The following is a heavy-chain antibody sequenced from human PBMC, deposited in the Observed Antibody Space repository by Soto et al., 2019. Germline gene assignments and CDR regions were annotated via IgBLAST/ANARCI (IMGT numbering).Heavy chain of an antibody. Sequence: QVQLQESGPGLVKPSQTLSLTCTVSGGSISSGGYYWSWIRQHPGKGLEWIGYIYYSGSTYYNPSLKSRVTISVDTSKNQVSLKLSSVTAADTAVYYCARVLVVRLNNWFDPWGQGTLVTVSS. J-gene: IGHJ5*02. CDR3: ARVLVVRLNNWFDP. D-gene: IGHD3-10*01. CDR2: IYYSGST. V-gene: IGHV4-31*03. CDR1: GGSISSGGYY.